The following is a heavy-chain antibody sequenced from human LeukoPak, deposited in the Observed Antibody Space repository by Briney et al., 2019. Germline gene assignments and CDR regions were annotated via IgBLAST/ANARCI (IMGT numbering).Heavy chain of an antibody. V-gene: IGHV1-18*01. Sequence: GASVKVSCKASGYSGYTFTSYGISWVRQAPGQGLEWMGWISAYNGDTNYAQKFQGRVTMTTDTSTSTAYMELRSLRSDDTAVYYCARGWGGSGSHDWFDPWGQGTLVTVSS. D-gene: IGHD3-10*01. CDR2: ISAYNGDT. J-gene: IGHJ5*02. CDR1: GYSGYTFTSYG. CDR3: ARGWGGSGSHDWFDP.